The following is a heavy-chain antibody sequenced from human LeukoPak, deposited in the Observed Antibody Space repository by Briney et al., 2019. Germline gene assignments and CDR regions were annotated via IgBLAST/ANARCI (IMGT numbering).Heavy chain of an antibody. CDR2: IYPGDSDT. D-gene: IGHD2-2*01. Sequence: GESLKISCKGSGYSFTSYWIGWVRQMPGKGLEWMGIIYPGDSDTRYSPSFQGQVTISADKPISTAYLQWSSLKASDTAMYYCARSGYCSSTSCRWYYMDVWGKGTTVTVSS. V-gene: IGHV5-51*01. CDR3: ARSGYCSSTSCRWYYMDV. J-gene: IGHJ6*03. CDR1: GYSFTSYW.